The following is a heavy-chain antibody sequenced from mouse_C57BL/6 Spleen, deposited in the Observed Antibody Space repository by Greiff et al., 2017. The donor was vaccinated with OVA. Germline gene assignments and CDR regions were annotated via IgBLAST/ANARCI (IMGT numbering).Heavy chain of an antibody. D-gene: IGHD1-1*01. CDR1: GFSFNTYA. CDR2: IRSKSNNYAT. V-gene: IGHV10-1*01. J-gene: IGHJ1*03. CDR3: VRQRGSSDWYFDV. Sequence: DVMLVESGGGLVQPKGSLKLSCAASGFSFNTYAMNWVRQAPGKGLEWVARIRSKSNNYATYYADSVKDRFTISRDDSESMLYLQMNNLKTEDTAMYYCVRQRGSSDWYFDVWGTGTTVTVSS.